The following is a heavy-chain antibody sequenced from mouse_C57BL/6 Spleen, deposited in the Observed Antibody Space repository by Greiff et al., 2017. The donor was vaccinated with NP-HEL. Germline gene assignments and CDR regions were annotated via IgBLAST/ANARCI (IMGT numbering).Heavy chain of an antibody. CDR1: GYSITSGYD. CDR2: ISYSGST. V-gene: IGHV3-1*01. CDR3: ARGPITTVVARYFDV. J-gene: IGHJ1*03. D-gene: IGHD1-1*01. Sequence: ESGPGMVKPSQSLSLTCTVTGYSITSGYDWHWIRHFPGNKLEWMGYISYSGSTNYNPSLKSRISITHDTSKNHFFLKLNSVTTEDTATYYCARGPITTVVARYFDVWGTGTTVTVSS.